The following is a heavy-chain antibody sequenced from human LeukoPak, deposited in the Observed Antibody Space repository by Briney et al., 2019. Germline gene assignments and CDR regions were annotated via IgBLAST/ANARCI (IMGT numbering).Heavy chain of an antibody. Sequence: ASVKVSCKASGYAFTSYGISWVRQAPGQGLEWMGWISAYNGNTNYAQKLQGRVTMTTDTSTSTAYMELRSLRSDDTAVYYCARVTSVEAGTGSDAFDIWGQGTMVTVSS. V-gene: IGHV1-18*01. CDR2: ISAYNGNT. J-gene: IGHJ3*02. CDR1: GYAFTSYG. D-gene: IGHD6-19*01. CDR3: ARVTSVEAGTGSDAFDI.